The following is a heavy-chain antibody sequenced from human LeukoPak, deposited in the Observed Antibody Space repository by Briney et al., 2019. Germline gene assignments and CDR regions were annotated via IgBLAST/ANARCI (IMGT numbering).Heavy chain of an antibody. D-gene: IGHD3-10*01. CDR3: ARRGRDYGSGSYRRTYFDY. V-gene: IGHV4-34*01. CDR2: INHSGST. J-gene: IGHJ4*02. Sequence: PSETLSLTCAVYGGSFSGYYWSWIRQPPGKGLERIGEINHSGSTNYNPSLKSRVTISVDTSKNQFSLKLSSVTAADTAVYYCARRGRDYGSGSYRRTYFDYWGQGTLVTVSS. CDR1: GGSFSGYY.